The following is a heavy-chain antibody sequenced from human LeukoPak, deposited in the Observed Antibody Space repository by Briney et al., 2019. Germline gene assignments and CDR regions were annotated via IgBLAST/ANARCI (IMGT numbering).Heavy chain of an antibody. J-gene: IGHJ4*02. D-gene: IGHD6-19*01. CDR3: TKDVVPDSGWDLDY. CDR2: IYPNGGST. V-gene: IGHV3-23*01. CDR1: GFTFSTYS. Sequence: GGSLRLSCAASGFTFSTYSMTWVRQGPGKGLEWVSSIYPNGGSTFHADSVKGRFTISRDNSKNTLYLQMSSLRTEDTAIYYCTKDVVPDSGWDLDYWGQGTLVTVSS.